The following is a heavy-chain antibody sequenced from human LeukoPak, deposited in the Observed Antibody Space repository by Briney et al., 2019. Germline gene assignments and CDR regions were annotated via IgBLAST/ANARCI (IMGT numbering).Heavy chain of an antibody. CDR1: GFTFSSYS. Sequence: PGGSLRLSCAASGFTFSSYSMNWVRQAPGKGLEWVSSISSSSSYIYYADSVKGRFTISRDNAKNSLYLQMNSLRAEDTAVYYCARDVFPAGTSPFDYWGQGTLVTVSS. D-gene: IGHD6-19*01. CDR2: ISSSSSYI. J-gene: IGHJ4*02. V-gene: IGHV3-21*01. CDR3: ARDVFPAGTSPFDY.